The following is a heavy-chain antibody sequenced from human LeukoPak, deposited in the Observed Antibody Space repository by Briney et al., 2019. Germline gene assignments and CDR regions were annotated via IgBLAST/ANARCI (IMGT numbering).Heavy chain of an antibody. CDR3: ATDPLERDYFDY. CDR2: IKCKTDGGTT. Sequence: PGGSLRLSCAASGFTFSKAWMSWVSQAPGKGLEWVGRIKCKTDGGTTDYAAPVKGRFTISRDDSKNTLYLQMNSLKTEDTAVYYCATDPLERDYFDYWGQGTLVTVSS. CDR1: GFTFSKAW. D-gene: IGHD1-1*01. J-gene: IGHJ4*02. V-gene: IGHV3-15*01.